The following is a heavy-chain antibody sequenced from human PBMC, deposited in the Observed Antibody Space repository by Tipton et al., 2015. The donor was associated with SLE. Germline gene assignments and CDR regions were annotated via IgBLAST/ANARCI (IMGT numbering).Heavy chain of an antibody. V-gene: IGHV4-59*12. Sequence: LRLSCTVSGGSIRSYYWTWIRQPPGKQLEWIAYIYHSGITNYNPSLQSRVTISVDTSKSQFSLKLSSVTAADTAVYYCAVGDITIFGVAGYFDYWGQGTLVTVSS. CDR2: IYHSGIT. J-gene: IGHJ4*02. D-gene: IGHD3-3*01. CDR3: AVGDITIFGVAGYFDY. CDR1: GGSIRSYY.